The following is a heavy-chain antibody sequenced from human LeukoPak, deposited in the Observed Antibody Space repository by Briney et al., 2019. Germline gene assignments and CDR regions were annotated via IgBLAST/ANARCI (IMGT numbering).Heavy chain of an antibody. Sequence: ASVKVSCKASGYTFTSYGISWVRQAPGQGLEWMGWISAYNGNTNYAQKLQGRVTMTTDTSTSTAYMELRSLRSDDTAVYYCARGHYDILTGARDYYYYYMDVWGKGNTVTVSS. CDR3: ARGHYDILTGARDYYYYYMDV. D-gene: IGHD3-9*01. V-gene: IGHV1-18*01. J-gene: IGHJ6*03. CDR1: GYTFTSYG. CDR2: ISAYNGNT.